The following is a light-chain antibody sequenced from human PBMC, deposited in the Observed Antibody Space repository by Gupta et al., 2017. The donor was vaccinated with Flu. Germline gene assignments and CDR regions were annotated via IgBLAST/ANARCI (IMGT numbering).Light chain of an antibody. CDR3: AAWDGSLAV. J-gene: IGLJ1*01. Sequence: QSVLTQPPSTSGTPGPWIPIACSGNRSIIGSNTVSWYQQLPGTTPKLLMYSNDQRPSGVPDRFSGSKSGTSASLAISGLQSEDEDDYYCAAWDGSLAVFGTGTKVTVL. CDR2: SND. CDR1: RSIIGSNT. V-gene: IGLV1-44*01.